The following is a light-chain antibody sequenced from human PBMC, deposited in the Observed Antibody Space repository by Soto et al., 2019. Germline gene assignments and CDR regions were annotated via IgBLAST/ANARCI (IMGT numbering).Light chain of an antibody. Sequence: EIEMTQSPATLSLAPGEIVTLSCSASESVSTNLAWYQQKAGQAPRLLIYGASSRATGIPDRFSGSGSGTEFTLTISSLQPDDFATYYCQQYNSYWKFGQGTKVDIK. CDR2: GAS. V-gene: IGKV3D-15*01. CDR1: ESVSTN. CDR3: QQYNSYWK. J-gene: IGKJ1*01.